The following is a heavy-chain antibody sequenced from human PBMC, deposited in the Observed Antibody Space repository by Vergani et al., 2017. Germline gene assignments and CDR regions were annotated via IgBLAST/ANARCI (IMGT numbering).Heavy chain of an antibody. D-gene: IGHD5-12*01. Sequence: QVQLVQSGAEVKKPGSSVKVSCKASGCTFSSYAISWVRQAPGQGLEWMGGIIPIFGTANYAQKFQGIVTITADESPSTAYLELSSLRSEDTAVYYCARLGGYDLGYWYVDLWGRGTLVTVSS. CDR1: GCTFSSYA. CDR3: ARLGGYDLGYWYVDL. V-gene: IGHV1-69*12. J-gene: IGHJ2*01. CDR2: IIPIFGTA.